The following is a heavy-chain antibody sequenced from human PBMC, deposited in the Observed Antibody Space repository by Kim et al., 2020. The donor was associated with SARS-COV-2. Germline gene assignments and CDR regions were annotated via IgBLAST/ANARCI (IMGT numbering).Heavy chain of an antibody. Sequence: SVKVSCKASGGTFSSYAISWVRQAPGQGLEWMGGIIPIFGTANYAQKFQGRVTITADESTSTAYMELSSLRSEDTAVYYCARRGGSVVVPAASRAYYYYGMDVWGQGTTVTVSS. V-gene: IGHV1-69*13. CDR1: GGTFSSYA. D-gene: IGHD2-2*01. J-gene: IGHJ6*02. CDR3: ARRGGSVVVPAASRAYYYYGMDV. CDR2: IIPIFGTA.